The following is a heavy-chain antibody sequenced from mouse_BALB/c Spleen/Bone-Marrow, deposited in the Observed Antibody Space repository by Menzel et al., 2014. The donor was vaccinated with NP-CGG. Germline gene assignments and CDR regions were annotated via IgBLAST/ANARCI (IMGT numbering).Heavy chain of an antibody. Sequence: VQLQQSGAELAGPGASVKLSCKASGYTFTSYWMQWVKQRPGQGLEWIGAIYPGDGDTRYTQKFKGKATLTADKSSSTAYMQLSSLASEDSAVYYCARKYGNYRGYFDVWGAGTTVTVSS. V-gene: IGHV1-87*01. J-gene: IGHJ1*01. D-gene: IGHD2-10*02. CDR3: ARKYGNYRGYFDV. CDR1: GYTFTSYW. CDR2: IYPGDGDT.